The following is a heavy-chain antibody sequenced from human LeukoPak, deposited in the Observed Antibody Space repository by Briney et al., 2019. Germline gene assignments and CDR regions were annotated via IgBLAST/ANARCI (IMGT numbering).Heavy chain of an antibody. CDR1: GYSFTSYW. J-gene: IGHJ2*01. CDR2: IYPGDSDT. V-gene: IGHV5-51*01. Sequence: GESLKISCKGSGYSFTSYWNGWVRQMPGKGLEWMGIIYPGDSDTRYSPSFQGQVTISADKSISTAYLQWSSLKASDTAMYYCARPRRDGYNNWYFDLWGRGTLVTVSS. D-gene: IGHD5-24*01. CDR3: ARPRRDGYNNWYFDL.